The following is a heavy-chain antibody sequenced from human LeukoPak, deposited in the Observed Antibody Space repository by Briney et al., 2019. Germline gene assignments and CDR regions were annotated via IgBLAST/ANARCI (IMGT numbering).Heavy chain of an antibody. CDR2: ISENRYTT. Sequence: GGSLRLSCAASGFTFSSYWMHWVRQAPGKGLVWVSRISENRYTTNYADSVKGRFTVSRDNSKNTVYLQINSLRVEDTAVYYCARDRGNDYFDSWGQGTLVTVSS. J-gene: IGHJ4*02. CDR1: GFTFSSYW. V-gene: IGHV3-74*01. CDR3: ARDRGNDYFDS.